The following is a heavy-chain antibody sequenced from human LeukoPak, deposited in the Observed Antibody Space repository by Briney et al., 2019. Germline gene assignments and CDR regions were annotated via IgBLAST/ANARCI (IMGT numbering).Heavy chain of an antibody. J-gene: IGHJ6*03. D-gene: IGHD6-25*01. CDR1: GGSFSGYS. CDR2: INNMGTT. V-gene: IGHV4-34*01. CDR3: ASSRGYTSGFWYYYMDV. Sequence: SETLSLTSAVYGGSFSGYSWGWIRQPPGKGLEWNGEINNMGTTNYNRSLKGRVTISVDASKNQFSLKLSSVTGADTAVYYCASSRGYTSGFWYYYMDVWSKGTTVTASS.